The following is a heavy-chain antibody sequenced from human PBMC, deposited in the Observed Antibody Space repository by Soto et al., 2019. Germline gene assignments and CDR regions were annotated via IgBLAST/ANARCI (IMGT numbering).Heavy chain of an antibody. CDR2: IIPILGIA. J-gene: IGHJ5*02. CDR1: GGTFSSYT. D-gene: IGHD3-10*01. Sequence: QVQLVQSGAEVKKPGSSVKVSCKASGGTFSSYTISWVRQAPGQGLEWMGRIIPILGIANYAQKFQGRVTXTXDXXTSTAYMELSSLRSEDTAVYYCARGSQGIYNWFDPWGQGTLVTVSS. CDR3: ARGSQGIYNWFDP. V-gene: IGHV1-69*02.